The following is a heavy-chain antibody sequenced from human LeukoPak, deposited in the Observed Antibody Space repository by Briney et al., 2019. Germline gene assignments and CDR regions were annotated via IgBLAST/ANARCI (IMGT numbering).Heavy chain of an antibody. CDR1: GXXFXXXA. J-gene: IGHJ4*02. V-gene: IGHV3-43*02. D-gene: IGHD3-10*01. Sequence: GGSLRLSCAASGXXFXXXAXXXXXXAXGXXLXXVXXISGDXGSTYYADSVKGRFTISRDNSKNSLYLQMNSLRTEDTALYYCAKDMWRFGELDYDYWGQGTLVTVSS. CDR3: AKDMWRFGELDYDY. CDR2: ISGDXGST.